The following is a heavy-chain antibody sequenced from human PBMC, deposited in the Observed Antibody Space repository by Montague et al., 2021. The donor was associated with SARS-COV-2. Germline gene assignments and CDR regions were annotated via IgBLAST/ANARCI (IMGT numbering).Heavy chain of an antibody. CDR2: INDSGGT. J-gene: IGHJ4*02. V-gene: IGHV4-34*01. D-gene: IGHD4/OR15-4a*01. Sequence: SETLSLTCAVYGGSFSGYNWGWVRQSPGKGLEWIGQINDSGGTKYNPSLKSRVTISLDTSKNQFSLKLSSVTAAATAVYYCARGVPGYWGQGTLVTVSS. CDR1: GGSFSGYN. CDR3: ARGVPGY.